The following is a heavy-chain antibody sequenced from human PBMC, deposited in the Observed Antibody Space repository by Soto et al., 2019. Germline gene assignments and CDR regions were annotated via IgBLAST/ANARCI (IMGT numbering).Heavy chain of an antibody. CDR1: GFTFSSYA. V-gene: IGHV3-23*01. J-gene: IGHJ6*02. CDR3: ARDRGGHTVVVPAAINGMDV. D-gene: IGHD2-2*01. Sequence: GGSLRLSCAASGFTFSSYAMYWVRQAPGKGLEWVSVISGSGGSTYYADSVKGRFTISRDNSKSTLYLQMNSLRAEDTAVYYCARDRGGHTVVVPAAINGMDVWGQGTTVTVSS. CDR2: ISGSGGST.